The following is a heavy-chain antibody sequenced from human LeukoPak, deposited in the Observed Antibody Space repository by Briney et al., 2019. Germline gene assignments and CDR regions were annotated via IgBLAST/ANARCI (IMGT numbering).Heavy chain of an antibody. D-gene: IGHD1-26*01. CDR3: ARDGRSYFGGWFDP. V-gene: IGHV4-61*02. J-gene: IGHJ5*02. Sequence: SETLSLTCTVTGGSISTDVYYWSWIRQPAGKGLEWIGRIHTSGSTNYNPSLNSRVTISLDTSKNQFSLNLSSVTAADTAVYYCARDGRSYFGGWFDPWGQGTLVTVSS. CDR2: IHTSGST. CDR1: GGSISTDVYY.